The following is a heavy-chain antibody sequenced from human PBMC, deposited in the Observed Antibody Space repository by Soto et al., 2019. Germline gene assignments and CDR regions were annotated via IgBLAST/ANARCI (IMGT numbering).Heavy chain of an antibody. Sequence: GGSLRLSCAASGFTLRSYGMHWVRQAPGKGLEWLAVISYDESHKYYADSVKGRFTISRDTSKNALYLQMYSLRAEDTAVYYCAKEMFKRTVTDSSSPCRDYWGQGTAVTVSS. J-gene: IGHJ4*02. V-gene: IGHV3-30*18. CDR1: GFTLRSYG. CDR3: AKEMFKRTVTDSSSPCRDY. CDR2: ISYDESHK. D-gene: IGHD6-6*01.